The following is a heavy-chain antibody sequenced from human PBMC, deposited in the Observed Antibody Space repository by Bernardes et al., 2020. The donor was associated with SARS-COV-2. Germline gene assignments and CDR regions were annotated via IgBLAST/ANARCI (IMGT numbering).Heavy chain of an antibody. J-gene: IGHJ3*01. V-gene: IGHV3-53*01. CDR1: GFTVRTNY. Sequence: GGSLRLSCAASGFTVRTNYMSWVRQAPGKGLEWVSLIYSVTKTYYAESVKGRFTIFRDNSKNTLYLQMNSLRAEDTAVYYCARGISNYYDSSGYYFAPGFDDAFDVWGQGTTVIVSS. CDR2: IYSVTKT. CDR3: ARGISNYYDSSGYYFAPGFDDAFDV. D-gene: IGHD3-22*01.